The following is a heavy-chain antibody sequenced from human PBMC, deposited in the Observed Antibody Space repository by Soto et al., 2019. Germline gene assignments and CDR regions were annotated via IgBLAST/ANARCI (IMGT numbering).Heavy chain of an antibody. CDR1: GFTFSSYS. V-gene: IGHV3-21*01. Sequence: VGSLRLSCAASGFTFSSYSMNWVRQAPGKGLEWVSSISSSSSYIYYADSVKGRFTISRDNAKNSLYLQMNSLRAEDTAVYYCARDHGVFESRYFNYWGQGTLVTV. CDR3: ARDHGVFESRYFNY. CDR2: ISSSSSYI. J-gene: IGHJ4*02. D-gene: IGHD3-9*01.